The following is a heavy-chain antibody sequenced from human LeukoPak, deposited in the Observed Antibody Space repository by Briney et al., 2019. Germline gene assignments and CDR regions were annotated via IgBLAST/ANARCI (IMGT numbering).Heavy chain of an antibody. CDR2: ISSSSSYI. J-gene: IGHJ4*02. CDR1: GFSFSTYS. Sequence: GGSLRLSCAASGFSFSTYSLNWVRQAPGKGLEWVSSISSSSSYIYYADSVKGRFIISRDSAKNSLSLQMNSLRAEDTAVYYCARVGLEENYFDYWGQGTLVTVSS. V-gene: IGHV3-21*06. CDR3: ARVGLEENYFDY. D-gene: IGHD1-1*01.